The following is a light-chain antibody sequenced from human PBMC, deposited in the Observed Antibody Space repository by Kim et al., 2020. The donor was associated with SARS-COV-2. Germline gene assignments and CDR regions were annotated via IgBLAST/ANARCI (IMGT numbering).Light chain of an antibody. J-gene: IGKJ2*01. CDR2: DAS. CDR1: QSVSNSY. V-gene: IGKV3-20*01. Sequence: DIVLTQSPGTLSLSPGERATLSCRASQSVSNSYLAWYQQKPGQAPRLLIYDASSRATGIPDRFSGSGSGTDFSLTISRLEPEDFAVYSCQQYGTSPLTFGQGTKLEI. CDR3: QQYGTSPLT.